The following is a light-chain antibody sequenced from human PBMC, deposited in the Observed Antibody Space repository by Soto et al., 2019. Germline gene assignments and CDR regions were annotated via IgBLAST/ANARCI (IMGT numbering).Light chain of an antibody. CDR2: DAS. CDR1: QSVSSY. J-gene: IGKJ4*02. V-gene: IGKV3-11*01. Sequence: EIVVTQSPATLSLSPGERATLSCRASQSVSSYLAWYQQKPGQAPRLLIYDASNMATGIPARFSGSGSGTVFTRPISSLEPEDFVVYYWQRRSTFGGGTKVEIK. CDR3: QRRST.